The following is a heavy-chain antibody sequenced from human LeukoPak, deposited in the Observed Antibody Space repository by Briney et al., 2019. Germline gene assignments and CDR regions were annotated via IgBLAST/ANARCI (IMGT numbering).Heavy chain of an antibody. CDR1: GFTFSTFG. Sequence: GGSLRLSCAASGFTFSTFGMHWVRQAPGKGLEWVAIIWYDGSNIHYADSVKGRFTISRDNSKSTLYLQMNSLRAEDTAVYYCARAGPNPRTAGLRNWGQGTLVTVPS. V-gene: IGHV3-33*01. CDR3: ARAGPNPRTAGLRN. CDR2: IWYDGSNI. J-gene: IGHJ4*02. D-gene: IGHD1-14*01.